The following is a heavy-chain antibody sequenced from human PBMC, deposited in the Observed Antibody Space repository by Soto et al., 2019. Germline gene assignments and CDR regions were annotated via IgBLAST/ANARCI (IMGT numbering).Heavy chain of an antibody. Sequence: GGSLRLSCAFSGFPFSTHSMHWVRQAPGKGLEWVSTIRSDGSIHPYADSVRGRFTISKDNFRSTLYLQMNTLSVEDTAIYYCVKDRTSTWSFDYWGQGALVTVSS. V-gene: IGHV3-30*02. J-gene: IGHJ4*02. CDR1: GFPFSTHS. CDR3: VKDRTSTWSFDY. CDR2: IRSDGSIH. D-gene: IGHD2-15*01.